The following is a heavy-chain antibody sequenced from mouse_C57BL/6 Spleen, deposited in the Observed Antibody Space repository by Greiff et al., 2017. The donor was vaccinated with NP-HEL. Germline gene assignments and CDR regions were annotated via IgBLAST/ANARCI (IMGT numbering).Heavy chain of an antibody. J-gene: IGHJ4*01. CDR1: GYTFTGYW. V-gene: IGHV1-9*01. D-gene: IGHD1-1*01. Sequence: VQLQQSGAELMKPGASVKLSCKATGYTFTGYWIEWVKQRPGHGLEWIGEILPGSGSTNYNEKFKGKATFTADTSSNTAYMQLSSLTTEDSAIYCCARGPSYYDGSSYGAMDYWGQGTSVTVSS. CDR2: ILPGSGST. CDR3: ARGPSYYDGSSYGAMDY.